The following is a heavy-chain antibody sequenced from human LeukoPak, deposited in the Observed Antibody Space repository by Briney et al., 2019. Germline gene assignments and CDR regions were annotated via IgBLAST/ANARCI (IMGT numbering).Heavy chain of an antibody. Sequence: GGSLRLSCAASGFTFSNHGMHWVRQAPGKGLEWVAVISHDGSSKYYADSVKGRFTISRDNSKNTLFLQMDSLATEDTAVYFCARVDWVGSGTYYFDSWGQGTLVTVSS. CDR3: ARVDWVGSGTYYFDS. CDR2: ISHDGSSK. CDR1: GFTFSNHG. J-gene: IGHJ4*02. D-gene: IGHD1-26*01. V-gene: IGHV3-30-3*01.